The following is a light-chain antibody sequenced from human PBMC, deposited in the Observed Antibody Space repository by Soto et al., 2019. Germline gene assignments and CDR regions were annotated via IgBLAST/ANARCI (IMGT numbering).Light chain of an antibody. Sequence: QSALTQPASVSGSPGQSITISCTGTSSDVSGYNYVSWYQQHPGKAPKLMIYDVSNRPSGVSNRFSGSKSGNTASLTISGLQAEDEADYYFSSYTSSSTYVVFGGGTRVTVL. CDR3: SSYTSSSTYVV. J-gene: IGLJ2*01. CDR1: SSDVSGYNY. V-gene: IGLV2-14*01. CDR2: DVS.